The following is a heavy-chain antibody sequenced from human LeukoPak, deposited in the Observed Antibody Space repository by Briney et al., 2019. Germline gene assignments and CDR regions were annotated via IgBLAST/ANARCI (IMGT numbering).Heavy chain of an antibody. J-gene: IGHJ5*02. CDR1: GGSFSGYY. CDR3: ARTALYSSSWIPYDWFDP. Sequence: KPSETLSLTCAVYGGSFSGYYWSWIRQPPGKGLEWIGEINHSGSTNYNPSLKSRVTISVDTSKNQFSLKLSSVTAADTAVYYCARTALYSSSWIPYDWFDPWGQGTLVTVSS. V-gene: IGHV4-34*01. CDR2: INHSGST. D-gene: IGHD6-13*01.